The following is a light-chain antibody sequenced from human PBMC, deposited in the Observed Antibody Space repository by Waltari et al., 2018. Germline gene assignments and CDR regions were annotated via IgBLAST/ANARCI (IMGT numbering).Light chain of an antibody. CDR3: CSYAGTSTFVL. Sequence: QSALTQLRSVSGSPGQSVTIPCTGTSGDVGGYNYVSWYQHHPGKAPKVMIYDVTKRPSGVPDRFSGSKSGNTASLTISGLQAEDEGDYYCCSYAGTSTFVLFGGGTKLTVL. CDR1: SGDVGGYNY. CDR2: DVT. V-gene: IGLV2-11*01. J-gene: IGLJ2*01.